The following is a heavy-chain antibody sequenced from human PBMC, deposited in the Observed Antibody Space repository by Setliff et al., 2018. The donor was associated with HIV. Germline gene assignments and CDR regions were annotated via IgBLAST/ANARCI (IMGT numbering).Heavy chain of an antibody. V-gene: IGHV1-3*01. CDR2: INLVTGKT. CDR1: NYTFTNYA. CDR3: ANGGPGGQFDH. D-gene: IGHD3-16*01. J-gene: IGHJ4*02. Sequence: GASVKVSCKASNYTFTNYAITWVRQAPGQRPEWMGWINLVTGKTAYLQKFQGRVIITRDTSASTAFMEMSSLRSEDTAVYFCANGGPGGQFDHWGQGTLVTVSS.